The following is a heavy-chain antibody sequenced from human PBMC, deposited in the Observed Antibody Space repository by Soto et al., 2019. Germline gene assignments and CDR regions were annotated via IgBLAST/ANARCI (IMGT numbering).Heavy chain of an antibody. V-gene: IGHV1-2*04. J-gene: IGHJ4*02. Sequence: ASVKVSCKASGYTFTGYYMHWVRQAPGQGLEWMGWINPNSGGTNYAQKFQGWVTMTRDTSISTAYMELSRLRSDDTAVYYCAREGPGYCSSTSCPDFDYWGQGTLVTVSS. CDR3: AREGPGYCSSTSCPDFDY. CDR1: GYTFTGYY. D-gene: IGHD2-2*01. CDR2: INPNSGGT.